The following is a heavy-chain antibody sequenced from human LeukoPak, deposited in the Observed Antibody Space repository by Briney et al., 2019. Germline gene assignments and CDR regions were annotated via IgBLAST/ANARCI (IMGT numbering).Heavy chain of an antibody. D-gene: IGHD1-14*01. J-gene: IGHJ3*02. CDR2: IYHSGIT. CDR1: GGSISSYY. CDR3: ARHEWGITNAFDI. Sequence: SETLSLTCTVSGGSISSYYWSWIRQPPGKGLEWIGSIYHSGITYYNPSLKSRVTISVDTSKNQFSLKLRSVTAADTAVYYCARHEWGITNAFDIWGQGTMVTVSS. V-gene: IGHV4-59*05.